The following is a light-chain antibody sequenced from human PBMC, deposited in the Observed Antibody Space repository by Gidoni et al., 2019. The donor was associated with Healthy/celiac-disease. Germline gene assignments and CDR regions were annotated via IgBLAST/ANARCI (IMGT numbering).Light chain of an antibody. Sequence: DIVMTKSPLSLPVTPGEPASISCRPSQSLLHSNGYNYLDWYLQKPGQSPQLLIYLGSNRASGVPDRFSGSGSGTDFTLKISRVEAEDVGVYYCMQALQTRCSFGQGTKLEIK. CDR3: MQALQTRCS. CDR1: QSLLHSNGYNY. J-gene: IGKJ2*04. V-gene: IGKV2-28*01. CDR2: LGS.